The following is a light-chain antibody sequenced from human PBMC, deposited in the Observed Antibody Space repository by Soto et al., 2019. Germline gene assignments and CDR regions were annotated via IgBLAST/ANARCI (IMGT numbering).Light chain of an antibody. Sequence: DIQMTQSPSSLSASVGDRVTINCRASQSISNYLNWYQQKPGKAPKLLIYAASSMQSGVPSRFSGIGSETDFTLTISSLQPDDSATYYCQQSFSPLRTFGQGTQVE. V-gene: IGKV1-39*01. J-gene: IGKJ1*01. CDR1: QSISNY. CDR2: AAS. CDR3: QQSFSPLRT.